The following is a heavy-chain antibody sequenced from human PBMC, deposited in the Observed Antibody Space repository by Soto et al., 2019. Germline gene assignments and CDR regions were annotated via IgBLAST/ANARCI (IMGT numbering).Heavy chain of an antibody. J-gene: IGHJ4*02. CDR3: AKGRYRIGWYDPYFDY. V-gene: IGHV3-23*01. CDR2: TSGGAGST. D-gene: IGHD6-19*01. Sequence: EVQLLEAGGGLVQPGGSLRLSCAASGFTFNSSAMSWVRQAPGKGLEWVSTTSGGAGSTYYADSVKGRFTISRDNSKNTLYLQMNSLSADDTAVYYCAKGRYRIGWYDPYFDYWGQGTLVTVSS. CDR1: GFTFNSSA.